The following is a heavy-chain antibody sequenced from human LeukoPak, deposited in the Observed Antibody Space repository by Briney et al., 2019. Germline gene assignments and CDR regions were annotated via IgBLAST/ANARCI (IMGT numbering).Heavy chain of an antibody. J-gene: IGHJ6*02. D-gene: IGHD7-27*01. CDR1: GFTFSSHG. CDR2: ISWNSVNI. V-gene: IGHV3-9*01. CDR3: AKDEGLTGIRRNPNYFYGMDV. Sequence: GRSLRLSCAASGFTFSSHGMHWVRQAPGRGLEWVSGISWNSVNIGYADSVKGRFTISRDNAKNSLYLQMNSLRTEDTALYYCAKDEGLTGIRRNPNYFYGMDVWGQGTTVTVSS.